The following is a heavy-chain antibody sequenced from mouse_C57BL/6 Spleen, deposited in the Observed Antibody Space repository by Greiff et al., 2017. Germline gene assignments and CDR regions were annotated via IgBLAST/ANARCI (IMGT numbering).Heavy chain of an antibody. D-gene: IGHD2-4*01. CDR3: ARRDYDGAYFDY. CDR1: GYSFTGYF. V-gene: IGHV1-20*01. Sequence: VQLQQSGPELVTPGDSVKISCKASGYSFTGYFMNWVMQSHGKSLAWIGRINPYNGDTFYNQKFKGKATLTVDKSSSTAHMELRSLTSEDSAVYYCARRDYDGAYFDYWGPGTTLTGAS. CDR2: INPYNGDT. J-gene: IGHJ2*01.